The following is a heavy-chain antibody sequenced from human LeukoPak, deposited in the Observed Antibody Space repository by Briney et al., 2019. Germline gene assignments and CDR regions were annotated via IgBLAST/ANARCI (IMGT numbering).Heavy chain of an antibody. D-gene: IGHD6-13*01. CDR2: INPNSGGT. CDR1: GYTFTGYY. V-gene: IGHV1-2*02. J-gene: IGHJ5*02. CDR3: AREKILGQQLGNWFDP. Sequence: ASVKVSCKASGYTFTGYYMHWVRQAPGQGLEWMGWINPNSGGTNYAQKFQGRVTITADESTSTAYMELSSLRSEDTAVYYCAREKILGQQLGNWFDPWGQGTLVTVSS.